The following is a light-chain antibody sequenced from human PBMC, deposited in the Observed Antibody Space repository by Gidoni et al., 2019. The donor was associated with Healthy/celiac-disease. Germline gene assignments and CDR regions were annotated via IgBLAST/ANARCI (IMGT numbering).Light chain of an antibody. CDR3: QLYNYWPA. V-gene: IGKV3-15*01. Sequence: EIVMTQSPATLSVSPGERATLSCRASQSVSSNLAWYQQKPGQAPRLLIYGASTRATGIPARFSGSGSGTEFTLPISSLQSEDFTVYYCQLYNYWPAFGGGTKVEIK. CDR1: QSVSSN. J-gene: IGKJ4*01. CDR2: GAS.